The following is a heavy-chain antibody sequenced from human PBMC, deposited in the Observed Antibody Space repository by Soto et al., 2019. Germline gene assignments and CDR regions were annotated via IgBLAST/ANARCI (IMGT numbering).Heavy chain of an antibody. J-gene: IGHJ6*02. CDR3: ARGVGVPAATDYYGMDV. Sequence: PSETLSLTCAVSGGSISSGGYSWSWIRQSPGKGLEWIGYIYDSGSTYYNPSLKSRITISVDRSKNQFSLNLSSVTAADTAVYYCARGVGVPAATDYYGMDVWGQGTSVTVSS. D-gene: IGHD2-2*01. CDR1: GGSISSGGYS. CDR2: IYDSGST. V-gene: IGHV4-30-2*06.